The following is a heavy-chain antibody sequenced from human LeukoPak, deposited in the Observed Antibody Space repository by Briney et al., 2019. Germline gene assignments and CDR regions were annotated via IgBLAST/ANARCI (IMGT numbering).Heavy chain of an antibody. Sequence: GGSLRLSCAASGFTFSSYAMSWVRQAPGKGLEWVSAISGSGGSTYYADSVKGRFTISRDYSKNTLYLQMNSLRAEDTAVYYCAKGFSSHFDWLLYFDYWGQGTLVTVSS. J-gene: IGHJ4*02. D-gene: IGHD3-9*01. V-gene: IGHV3-23*01. CDR1: GFTFSSYA. CDR3: AKGFSSHFDWLLYFDY. CDR2: ISGSGGST.